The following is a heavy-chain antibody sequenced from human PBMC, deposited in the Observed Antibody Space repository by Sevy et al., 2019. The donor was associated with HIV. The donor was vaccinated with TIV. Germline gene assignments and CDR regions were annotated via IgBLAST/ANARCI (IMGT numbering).Heavy chain of an antibody. CDR3: ARDEQTYGDYDYFDY. J-gene: IGHJ4*02. CDR2: ISFGSSSI. CDR1: GFTFTTYT. V-gene: IGHV3-48*01. Sequence: GGSLRLSCTASGFTFTTYTMNWVRQAPGKGLEWVAYISFGSSSIFYAHSVKGRFTISRDNAKNSLYLQMNDLRAEDTAVYYCARDEQTYGDYDYFDYWGQGTLVTVSS. D-gene: IGHD4-17*01.